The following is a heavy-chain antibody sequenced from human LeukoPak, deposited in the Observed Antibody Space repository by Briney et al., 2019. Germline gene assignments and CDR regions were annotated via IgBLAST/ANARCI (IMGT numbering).Heavy chain of an antibody. Sequence: GRSRRLAWAASGSSFTTYAMHWDRLAAGKGLEWLAVISHDSNTQYYAGSVKGRFAISRDNSKNTLYLQLNTLRLDDTAVYYCATLQQYWGQGTLVTVSS. V-gene: IGHV3-30*09. CDR3: ATLQQY. CDR1: GSSFTTYA. J-gene: IGHJ4*02. CDR2: ISHDSNTQ.